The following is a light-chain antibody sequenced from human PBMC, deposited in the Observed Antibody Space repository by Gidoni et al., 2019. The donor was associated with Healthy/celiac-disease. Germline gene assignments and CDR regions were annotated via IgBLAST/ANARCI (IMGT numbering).Light chain of an antibody. V-gene: IGKV1-9*01. Sequence: DIQLTQSPSFLSASVGDRVPITCRASQGISSYLDWYQQKPGKAPKLLIYAASTLQSGVPSRFSGSGSGTEFTLTISSLQPEDFATYYCQQLNSYPPYTFGQGTKLEIK. J-gene: IGKJ2*01. CDR2: AAS. CDR1: QGISSY. CDR3: QQLNSYPPYT.